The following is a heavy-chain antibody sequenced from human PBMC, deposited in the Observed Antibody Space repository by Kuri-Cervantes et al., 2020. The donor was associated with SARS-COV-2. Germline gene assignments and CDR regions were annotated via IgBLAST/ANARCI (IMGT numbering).Heavy chain of an antibody. Sequence: GSLRLSCTVSGGSISSSRYCWGWIRQPPGKRLEWIGSIYYTGKTFYSPPLKTRVTISVDPSKNQFSLKLTSVTAADTAVYYCARQDYDFWTGDHDFWGQGNLVTVSS. V-gene: IGHV4-39*01. D-gene: IGHD3-3*01. CDR1: GGSISSSRYC. CDR2: IYYTGKT. J-gene: IGHJ4*02. CDR3: ARQDYDFWTGDHDF.